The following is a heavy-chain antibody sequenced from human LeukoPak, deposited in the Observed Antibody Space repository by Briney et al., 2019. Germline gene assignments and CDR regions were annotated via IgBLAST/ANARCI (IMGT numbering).Heavy chain of an antibody. Sequence: GGSLRLSCAASGFTFSSYGMNWVRQAPGKGLERVSGISGGGASTDYADSVKGRFTISRDNSKSTLYLQMSSLGADDTAVYYCAKGAGRSGSYRSDAFDIWGQGTVVTVSS. CDR3: AKGAGRSGSYRSDAFDI. V-gene: IGHV3-23*01. CDR2: ISGGGAST. CDR1: GFTFSSYG. J-gene: IGHJ3*02. D-gene: IGHD3-10*01.